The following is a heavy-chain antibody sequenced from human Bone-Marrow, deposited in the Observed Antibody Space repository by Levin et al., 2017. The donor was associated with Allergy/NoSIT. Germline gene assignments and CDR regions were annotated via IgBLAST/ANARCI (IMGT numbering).Heavy chain of an antibody. CDR1: GFTFSSYW. V-gene: IGHV3-74*01. CDR2: INSDGSST. Sequence: LSLTCAASGFTFSSYWMHWVRQAPGKGLVWVSRINSDGSSTSYADSVKGRFTISRDNAKNTLYLQMNSLRAEDTAVYYCAREGLRLGELSLVRVFDYWGQGTLVTVSS. D-gene: IGHD3-16*02. J-gene: IGHJ4*02. CDR3: AREGLRLGELSLVRVFDY.